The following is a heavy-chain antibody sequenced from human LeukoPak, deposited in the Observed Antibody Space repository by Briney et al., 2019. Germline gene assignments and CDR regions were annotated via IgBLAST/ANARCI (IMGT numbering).Heavy chain of an antibody. D-gene: IGHD6-19*01. Sequence: GGSLRLSCAASGFTFSSYAMSWVRQAPGKGLEWVPAISGSGGSTYYADSVKGRFTISRDNSKNTLYLQMNSLRAEDTAVYYCANLGQWLAEIPPYWGQGTLVTVSS. CDR2: ISGSGGST. V-gene: IGHV3-23*01. J-gene: IGHJ4*02. CDR1: GFTFSSYA. CDR3: ANLGQWLAEIPPY.